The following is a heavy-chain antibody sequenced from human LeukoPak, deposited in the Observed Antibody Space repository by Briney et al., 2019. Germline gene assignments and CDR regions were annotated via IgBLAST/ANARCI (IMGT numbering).Heavy chain of an antibody. Sequence: TSETLSLTCTVSGGSVSSGLNKWSWIRQPPGKGLEWIGYIYYSGSTNYNPSLKSRVTISVDTSKNQFSLKLSSVTAADTAVYYCARGFGDLGNWGQGTLVTVSS. CDR3: ARGFGDLGN. J-gene: IGHJ4*02. CDR2: IYYSGST. V-gene: IGHV4-61*01. D-gene: IGHD3-10*01. CDR1: GGSVSSGLNK.